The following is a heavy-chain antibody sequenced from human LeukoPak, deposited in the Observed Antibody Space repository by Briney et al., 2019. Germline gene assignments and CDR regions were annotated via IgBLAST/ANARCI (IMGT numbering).Heavy chain of an antibody. CDR3: GGANSGYYPIDY. V-gene: IGHV4-31*03. D-gene: IGHD3-22*01. CDR2: ISFNGNT. CDR1: GGSISRDSSY. J-gene: IGHJ4*02. Sequence: SQTLSLTCTVSGGSISRDSSYWSWICQYPGKGLEWIGFISFNGNTNYNPSLNSRLTISRDKSNNQFSLRLSSVTAADTALYYCGGANSGYYPIDYWGQGTLVTVSS.